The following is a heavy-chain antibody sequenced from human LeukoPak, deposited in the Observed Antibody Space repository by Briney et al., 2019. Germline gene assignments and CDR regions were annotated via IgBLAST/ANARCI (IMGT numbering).Heavy chain of an antibody. V-gene: IGHV3-21*05. CDR2: ISSSGSDI. J-gene: IGHJ4*02. Sequence: PGGSLRLSCAASGLTFSSYAMSWVRQAPGKGLEWVSYISSSGSDIYYADSVKGRFTISRDNAKNSLYLHMNSLRAEDTAVYYCARDYGGSSPFDYWGQGTLVTVSS. CDR3: ARDYGGSSPFDY. D-gene: IGHD4-23*01. CDR1: GLTFSSYA.